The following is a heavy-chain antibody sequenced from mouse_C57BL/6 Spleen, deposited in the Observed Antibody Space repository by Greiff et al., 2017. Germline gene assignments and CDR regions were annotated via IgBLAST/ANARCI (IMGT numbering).Heavy chain of an antibody. CDR3: ARVAPDYYGTGSYAMDY. V-gene: IGHV1-78*01. CDR1: GYTFTDHT. Sequence: VQGVESDAELVKPGASVKISCKVSGYTFTDHTIHWMKQRPEQGLEWIGYIYPRDGSTKYNEKFKGKATLTADKSSSTAYMQLNSLTSEDSAVYFCARVAPDYYGTGSYAMDYWGQGTSATVSS. J-gene: IGHJ4*01. CDR2: IYPRDGST. D-gene: IGHD1-1*01.